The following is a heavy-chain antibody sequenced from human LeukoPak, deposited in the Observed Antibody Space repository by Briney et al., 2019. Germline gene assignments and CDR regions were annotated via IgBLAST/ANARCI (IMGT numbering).Heavy chain of an antibody. CDR1: GFTFSSYG. CDR2: VRGSGAGT. CDR3: AKNRGGSYYSGSDY. V-gene: IGHV3-23*01. J-gene: IGHJ4*02. D-gene: IGHD1-26*01. Sequence: GGSLRLSCAASGFTFSSYGMNWVRQAPGKGLEWVSAVRGSGAGTSYADSVKGRFTISRDNSKNKLYLQMNSVRAEDTAVYYCAKNRGGSYYSGSDYWGQGTLVSVSS.